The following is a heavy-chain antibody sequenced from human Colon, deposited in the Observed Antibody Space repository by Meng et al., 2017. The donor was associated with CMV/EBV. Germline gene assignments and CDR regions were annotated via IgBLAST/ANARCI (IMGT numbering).Heavy chain of an antibody. D-gene: IGHD6-19*01. CDR2: INSDGSMT. CDR1: GFTFSHYW. J-gene: IGHJ6*02. V-gene: IGHV3-74*01. CDR3: ATSMGGTRYGMDV. Sequence: GESLKISCAASGFTFSHYWMHWVRQTPGKGLVWVARINSDGSMTHYADSGKGRFTISRDNAKNTLYLQVNSLRVEDTAVYFCATSMGGTRYGMDVWGQGTTVTVSS.